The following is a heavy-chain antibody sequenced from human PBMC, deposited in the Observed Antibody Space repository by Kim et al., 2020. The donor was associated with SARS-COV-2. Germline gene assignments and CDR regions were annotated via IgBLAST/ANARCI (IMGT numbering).Heavy chain of an antibody. Sequence: GGSLRLSCAASGFTFSSYAMHWVRQAPGKGLEYVSAISSNGGSTYYANSVKGRFTISRDNSKNTLYLQMGSLRAEDMAVYYCARETPWTTVTTALDYWG. J-gene: IGHJ4*01. D-gene: IGHD4-17*01. V-gene: IGHV3-64*01. CDR3: ARETPWTTVTTALDY. CDR1: GFTFSSYA. CDR2: ISSNGGST.